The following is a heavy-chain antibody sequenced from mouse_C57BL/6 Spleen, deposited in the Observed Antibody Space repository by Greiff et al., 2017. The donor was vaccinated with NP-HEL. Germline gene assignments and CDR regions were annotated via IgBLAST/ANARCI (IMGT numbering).Heavy chain of an antibody. D-gene: IGHD1-1*01. Sequence: EVKLMESGGGLVKPGGSLKLSCAASGFTFSSYAMSWVRQTPEKRLEWVATISDGGSYTYYPDNVKGRFTISRDNAKNNLYLQMSHLKSEDTAMYYCARDYYYGSSNLNWYFDVWGTGTTVTVSS. V-gene: IGHV5-4*01. CDR1: GFTFSSYA. CDR3: ARDYYYGSSNLNWYFDV. CDR2: ISDGGSYT. J-gene: IGHJ1*03.